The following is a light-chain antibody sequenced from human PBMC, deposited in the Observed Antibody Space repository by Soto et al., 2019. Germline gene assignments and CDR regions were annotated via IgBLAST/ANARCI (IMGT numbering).Light chain of an antibody. Sequence: QSVLTQPPSASGSPGQSVAISCTGTSSDVGGYNYVSWYQQYPGKAPKLMIYDVSKRPSGVPDRFSGSKSGTPASLAISGLQSEDEADYYCAAWDDSLNGYVFGTGTKVTVL. CDR1: SSDVGGYNY. CDR3: AAWDDSLNGYV. CDR2: DVS. V-gene: IGLV2-8*01. J-gene: IGLJ1*01.